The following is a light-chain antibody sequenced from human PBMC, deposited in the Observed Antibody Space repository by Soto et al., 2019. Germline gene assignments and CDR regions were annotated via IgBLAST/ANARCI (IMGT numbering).Light chain of an antibody. V-gene: IGKV1-5*03. CDR3: QQYYSYSPLT. Sequence: DIQMTQSPSTLSASVGDKVTVTCRASQSVRDWVAWYQQQAGRAPRLLIYKASSLQSGVPSRFSGSGFGTEFTLTISGLQPDYFASYYCQQYYSYSPLTFGGGTKVEIK. J-gene: IGKJ4*01. CDR1: QSVRDW. CDR2: KAS.